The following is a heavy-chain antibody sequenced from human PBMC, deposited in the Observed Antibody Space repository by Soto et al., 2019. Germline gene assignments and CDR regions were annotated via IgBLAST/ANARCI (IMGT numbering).Heavy chain of an antibody. CDR1: GFTFSSYA. D-gene: IGHD3-3*01. J-gene: IGHJ6*02. CDR3: AKPRTIFGVVSLGGMDV. V-gene: IGHV3-23*01. CDR2: ISGSGGST. Sequence: HPGGSLRLSCAASGFTFSSYAMSWVRQAPGKGLEWVSAISGSGGSTYYADSVKGRFTISRDNSKNTLYLQMNSLRAEDTAVYYCAKPRTIFGVVSLGGMDVWGQGTTVTVSS.